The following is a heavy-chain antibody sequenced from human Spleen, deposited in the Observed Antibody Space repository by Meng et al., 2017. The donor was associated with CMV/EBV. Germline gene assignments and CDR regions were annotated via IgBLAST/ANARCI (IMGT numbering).Heavy chain of an antibody. CDR2: ISTAGRTI. D-gene: IGHD3-22*01. Sequence: GESLKISCEASGFSFGDYAMGWVRQAPGKGLEWIAYISTAGRTIFYADSVKGRFTISRDNAKNSLYLQMISLRADDTAVYYCAREGGYHYDSSGYYWGQGTLVTVSS. J-gene: IGHJ4*02. CDR3: AREGGYHYDSSGYY. V-gene: IGHV3-48*03. CDR1: GFSFGDYA.